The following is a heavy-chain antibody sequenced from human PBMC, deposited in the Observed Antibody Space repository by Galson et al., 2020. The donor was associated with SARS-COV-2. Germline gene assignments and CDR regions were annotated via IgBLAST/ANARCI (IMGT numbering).Heavy chain of an antibody. Sequence: ASVKVSCKVSGYTLTELSMHWVRQAPGKGLEWMGGFDPEDGETIYAQKFQGRVTMTEDTSTDTAYMELSSLRSEDTAVYYCATDQTGTNWFDPWGQGTLVTVSS. D-gene: IGHD1-7*01. V-gene: IGHV1-24*01. CDR1: GYTLTELS. J-gene: IGHJ5*02. CDR2: FDPEDGET. CDR3: ATDQTGTNWFDP.